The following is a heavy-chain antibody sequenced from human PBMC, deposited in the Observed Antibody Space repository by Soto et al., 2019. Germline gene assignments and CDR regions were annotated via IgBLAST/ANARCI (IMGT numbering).Heavy chain of an antibody. Sequence: EVQLVESGGGLVQPGGSQRLSCAASGFTFSDHYMDWVRQAPGKGLEWVGRIRNKANSYTTDYAASLKGRFTISRDDSNDSLYLQMNSLKTEDTAIYYCARDRGKGAYFDYWGHGTLATVSS. CDR1: GFTFSDHY. CDR2: IRNKANSYTT. CDR3: ARDRGKGAYFDY. J-gene: IGHJ4*01. D-gene: IGHD1-26*01. V-gene: IGHV3-72*01.